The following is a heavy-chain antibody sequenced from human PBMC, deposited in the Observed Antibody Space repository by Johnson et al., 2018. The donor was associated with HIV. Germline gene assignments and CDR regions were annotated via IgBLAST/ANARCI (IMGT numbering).Heavy chain of an antibody. Sequence: VQLVESGGGSVQPGGSLRVSCAVSGFTVSSSYMSWVRQAPGKGLEWVSAIGTAGSTYYPGSVKGRFTISRENSKNSLYRQMNSLRAEDTAVYYLAKDRGDSMVQGVMYAFDIWGQGTMVTVSS. CDR3: AKDRGDSMVQGVMYAFDI. CDR2: IGTAGST. J-gene: IGHJ3*02. CDR1: GFTVSSSY. V-gene: IGHV3-13*01. D-gene: IGHD3-10*01.